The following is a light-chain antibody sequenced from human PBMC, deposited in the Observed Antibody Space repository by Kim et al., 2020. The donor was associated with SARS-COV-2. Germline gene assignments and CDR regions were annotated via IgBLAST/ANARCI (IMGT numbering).Light chain of an antibody. CDR3: NSRDSNDNVV. J-gene: IGLJ2*01. CDR1: SLRSYY. Sequence: SSELTQDPAVSVALGQTVRITCQGDSLRSYYATWYQQKPGQAPILVIYGKNNRPSGIPDQFSGSSSGNTASLTITGTQAGDEADYYCNSRDSNDNVVFGGGTQLTVL. V-gene: IGLV3-19*01. CDR2: GKN.